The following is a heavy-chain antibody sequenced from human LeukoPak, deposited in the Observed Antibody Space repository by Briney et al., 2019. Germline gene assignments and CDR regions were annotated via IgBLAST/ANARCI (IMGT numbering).Heavy chain of an antibody. CDR1: GGSISSGGYY. CDR2: IYYSGST. Sequence: SETLSLTCTVSGGSISSGGYYWSWIRQHPGKGLEWIGYIYYSGSTYYNPSLKSRVTISEDTSKNQFSLKLSSVTAADTAVYYCASGLYYDILTGPAFDIWGQGTMVTVSS. V-gene: IGHV4-31*03. J-gene: IGHJ3*02. D-gene: IGHD3-9*01. CDR3: ASGLYYDILTGPAFDI.